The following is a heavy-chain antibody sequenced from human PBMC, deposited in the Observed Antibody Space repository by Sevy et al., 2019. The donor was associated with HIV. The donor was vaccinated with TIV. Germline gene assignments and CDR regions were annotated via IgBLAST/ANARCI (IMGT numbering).Heavy chain of an antibody. J-gene: IGHJ4*02. CDR1: GFSISSYS. CDR3: ARDGGTTTEPKGFDY. D-gene: IGHD4-17*01. CDR2: ISYSSGLI. Sequence: GGSLRLSCVASGFSISSYSVNWVRQAPGKGLEWVSSISYSSGLIYYADSVQGRFTTSRDKAKNSLYLHMNSLRDEDTAVYYCARDGGTTTEPKGFDYWGQGILVTVSS. V-gene: IGHV3-48*02.